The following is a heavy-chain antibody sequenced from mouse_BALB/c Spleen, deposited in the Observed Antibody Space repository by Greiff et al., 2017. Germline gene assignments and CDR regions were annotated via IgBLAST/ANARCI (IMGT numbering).Heavy chain of an antibody. CDR2: IYPGNSDT. Sequence: VHVKQSGTVLARPGASVKMSCKASGYTFTSYWMHWVKQRPGQGLEWIGAIYPGNSDTSYNQKFKGKAKLTAVTSTSTAYMELSSLTNEDSAVYYCTNDYYGSSFAYWGQGTLVTVSA. D-gene: IGHD1-1*01. CDR1: GYTFTSYW. J-gene: IGHJ3*01. V-gene: IGHV1-5*01. CDR3: TNDYYGSSFAY.